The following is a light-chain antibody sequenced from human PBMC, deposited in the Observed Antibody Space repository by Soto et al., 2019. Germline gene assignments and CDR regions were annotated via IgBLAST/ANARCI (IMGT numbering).Light chain of an antibody. CDR1: QRLWSN. CDR2: SAS. V-gene: IGKV3-15*01. J-gene: IGKJ4*01. CDR3: QQYNDWPLT. Sequence: EIVMTQSPATLSVSPGERATLSYRASQRLWSNLAWYQQKPGQAPRLLIYSASKRATGIPARFSGSESGTEFTLTISSLQSEDFAVYYCQQYNDWPLTFGGGTKVDI.